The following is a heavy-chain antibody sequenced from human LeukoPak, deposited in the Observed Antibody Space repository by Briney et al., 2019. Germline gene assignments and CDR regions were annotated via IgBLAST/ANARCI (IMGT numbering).Heavy chain of an antibody. CDR1: GVTVSGNY. CDR2: IYSGGST. CDR3: ARPFSGWHYFDY. V-gene: IGHV3-53*01. Sequence: GGSLCLSCAASGVTVSGNYSSWVRQAPGKGLEWVSVIYSGGSTYYTESVKGRFSISRDNSKNTVYLQMNSLRAEDTAVYYCARPFSGWHYFDYWGQGTLVTVS. J-gene: IGHJ4*02. D-gene: IGHD6-19*01.